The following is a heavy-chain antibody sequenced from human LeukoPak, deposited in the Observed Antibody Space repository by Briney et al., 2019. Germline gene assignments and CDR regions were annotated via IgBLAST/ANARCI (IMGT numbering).Heavy chain of an antibody. CDR3: ARDRYGDRYYYYYMDV. CDR2: ISSSSSTI. D-gene: IGHD4-17*01. CDR1: GFTFSSYS. J-gene: IGHJ6*03. Sequence: SGGSLRLSCAASGFTFSSYSMNWVRQAPGKGLEWVSYISSSSSTIYYADSVKGRFTISRDNAKNSLYLQMNSLRAADTAVYYCARDRYGDRYYYYYMDVWGKGTTVTVS. V-gene: IGHV3-48*01.